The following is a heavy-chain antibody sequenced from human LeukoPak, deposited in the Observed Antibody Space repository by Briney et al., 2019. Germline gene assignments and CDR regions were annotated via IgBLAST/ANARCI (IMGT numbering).Heavy chain of an antibody. CDR2: ISSSSSYI. Sequence: PGGSLRLSCAASGFTFSSYSMNWVRQAPGKGLEWVSCISSSSSYIYYTDSVKGRFTISRDNAKNSLTLQTNSLRAEDTAVYYCARDLKYYDSSGFDYWGQGTLVTVSS. J-gene: IGHJ4*02. CDR1: GFTFSSYS. V-gene: IGHV3-21*01. D-gene: IGHD3-22*01. CDR3: ARDLKYYDSSGFDY.